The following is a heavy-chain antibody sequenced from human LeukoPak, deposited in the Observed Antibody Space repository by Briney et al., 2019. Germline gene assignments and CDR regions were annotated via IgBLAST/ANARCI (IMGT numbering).Heavy chain of an antibody. CDR1: GFIFSNYG. J-gene: IGHJ5*02. CDR3: ARGRGPYGWFDP. D-gene: IGHD3-10*01. CDR2: INSDGSNT. Sequence: GGSLRLSCAASGFIFSNYGMNWVRQAPGKGLVWVSRINSDGSNTNYADSVKGRSTISRDNAKNTVYLQMNSLRAEDTAVYYCARGRGPYGWFDPWGQGTLVTVSS. V-gene: IGHV3-74*01.